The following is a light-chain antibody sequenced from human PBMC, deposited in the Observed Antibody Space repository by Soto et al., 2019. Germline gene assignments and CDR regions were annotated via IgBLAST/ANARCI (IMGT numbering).Light chain of an antibody. J-gene: IGLJ3*02. CDR3: SSYTTTTAWV. Sequence: QSVLTQPASVSGSPGQSITISCTGSSSDVGAYRYVSWFQQHPGRTPKLIIYEVSNRPSGVSDRFSGSKSGNTACLTISGTKGEDEADYHRSSYTTTTAWVFGGGTKLTVL. V-gene: IGLV2-14*01. CDR2: EVS. CDR1: SSDVGAYRY.